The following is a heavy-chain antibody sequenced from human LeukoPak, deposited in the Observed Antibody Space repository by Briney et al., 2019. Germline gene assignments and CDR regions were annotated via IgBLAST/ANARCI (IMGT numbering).Heavy chain of an antibody. J-gene: IGHJ4*02. V-gene: IGHV3-30*18. CDR2: ISYDGSNK. Sequence: GGTLRLSCAASGFTFSSYGMHWVRQAPGKGLEWVAVISYDGSNKYYADSVKGRSTISRDNSKNTLYLQMNSLRAEDTAVYYCAKDPGSSGPTVDYWGQGTLVTVSS. CDR3: AKDPGSSGPTVDY. CDR1: GFTFSSYG. D-gene: IGHD3-22*01.